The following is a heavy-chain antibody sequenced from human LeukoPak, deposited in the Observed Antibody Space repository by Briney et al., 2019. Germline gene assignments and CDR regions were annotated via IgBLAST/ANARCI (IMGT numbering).Heavy chain of an antibody. D-gene: IGHD3-3*01. V-gene: IGHV4-34*01. CDR3: ARRQCGFWSGYYPKPEYFDY. CDR1: GGSFSGYY. CDR2: INHSGST. Sequence: SETLSLTCAVYGGSFSGYYWSWIRQPPGKGLEWIGEINHSGSTNYNPSLKSRVTISVDTSKNQFSLKLSSVTAADTAVYYCARRQCGFWSGYYPKPEYFDYWGQGTLVTVSS. J-gene: IGHJ4*02.